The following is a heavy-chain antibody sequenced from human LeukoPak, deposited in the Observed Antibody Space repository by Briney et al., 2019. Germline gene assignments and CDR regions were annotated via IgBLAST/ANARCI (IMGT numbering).Heavy chain of an antibody. D-gene: IGHD2-2*02. V-gene: IGHV1-69*04. J-gene: IGHJ6*02. Sequence: SVKVSCKASGGTFSSYAISWVRQAPGQGLEWMGRIIPILSIANYAQKFQGRVTITADKSTSTAYMELSSLRSEDTAVYYCARMGSTSCYTARACYYGMDVWGQGTTVTVSS. CDR2: IIPILSIA. CDR3: ARMGSTSCYTARACYYGMDV. CDR1: GGTFSSYA.